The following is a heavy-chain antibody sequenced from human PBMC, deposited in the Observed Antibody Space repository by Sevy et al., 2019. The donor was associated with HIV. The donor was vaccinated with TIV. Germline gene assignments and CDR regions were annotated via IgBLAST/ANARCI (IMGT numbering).Heavy chain of an antibody. CDR2: ISTSSSYT. CDR3: ARARYTSGWGYFDY. Sequence: GGSLRVSCAASGFTFSDYYMSWIRQAPGKGLEWVSYISTSSSYTNYADSVKGRFTISRDNAKSSLYLHMNSLRAEDTAVYYCARARYTSGWGYFDYWGQGTLVTVSS. D-gene: IGHD6-19*01. V-gene: IGHV3-11*06. CDR1: GFTFSDYY. J-gene: IGHJ4*02.